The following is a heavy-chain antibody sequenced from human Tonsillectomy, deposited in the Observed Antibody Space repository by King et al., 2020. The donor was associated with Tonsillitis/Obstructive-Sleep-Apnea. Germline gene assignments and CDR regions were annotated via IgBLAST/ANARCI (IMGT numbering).Heavy chain of an antibody. CDR3: TRDTNYPTGDYYYDFFGT. J-gene: IGHJ3*02. D-gene: IGHD3-22*01. CDR2: IRHDGSQT. CDR1: GFTFSSYW. V-gene: IGHV3-7*01. Sequence: VQLVESGGGLVQPGGSLRLSCAASGFTFSSYWMIWVRQAPGKGLEWVANIRHDGSQTYYLDSVKGRFTISRDNGKNSLYLEMKSLRAEDTAVYYCTRDTNYPTGDYYYDFFGTWGRGTLVTVSS.